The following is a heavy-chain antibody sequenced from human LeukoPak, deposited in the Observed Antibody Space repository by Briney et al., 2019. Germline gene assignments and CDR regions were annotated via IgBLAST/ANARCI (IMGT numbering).Heavy chain of an antibody. D-gene: IGHD6-19*01. Sequence: SETLSLTCTVSGGSISSGSYYWSWIRQPAGKGLEWIGRIHTSGSTNYNPSLKSRVTISVDTSKNQFSLKLSSVTAADTAVYYCARDRASGWYPDDAFDIWGQGTMVTVSS. V-gene: IGHV4-61*02. J-gene: IGHJ3*02. CDR1: GGSISSGSYY. CDR3: ARDRASGWYPDDAFDI. CDR2: IHTSGST.